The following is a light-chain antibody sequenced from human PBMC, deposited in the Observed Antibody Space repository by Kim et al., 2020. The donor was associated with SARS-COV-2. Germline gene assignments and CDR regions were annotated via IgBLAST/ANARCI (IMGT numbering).Light chain of an antibody. Sequence: EIVLTQSPGTLSLFPGERATLSCRASQSVSSSNLAWYQQKPGQAPRLLIYDASSRATGIPDRFSGSGSGTDFTLTISRLEPEDFAVYYCQQYGSSFPYTFGQGTKLEI. CDR2: DAS. J-gene: IGKJ2*01. CDR3: QQYGSSFPYT. CDR1: QSVSSSN. V-gene: IGKV3-20*01.